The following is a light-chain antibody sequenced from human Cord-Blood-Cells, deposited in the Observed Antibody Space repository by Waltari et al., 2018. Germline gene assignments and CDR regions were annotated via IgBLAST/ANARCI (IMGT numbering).Light chain of an antibody. CDR2: AAS. J-gene: IGKJ1*01. CDR3: QQSYSTPWT. Sequence: DIQMTQSPSSLSASVGDRVTITCRASQSISSYLNWYQQKPGNAPKLLIYAASSLQSGVPSRFSGSGSWTDFTLTISSLQPEDFATYYCQQSYSTPWTFGQGTKVEIK. CDR1: QSISSY. V-gene: IGKV1-39*01.